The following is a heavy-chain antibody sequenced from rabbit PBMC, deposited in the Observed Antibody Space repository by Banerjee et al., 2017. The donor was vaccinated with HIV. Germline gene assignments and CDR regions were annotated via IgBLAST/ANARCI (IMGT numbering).Heavy chain of an antibody. V-gene: IGHV1S45*01. CDR2: IYAGSSGIT. CDR3: AREDMGVWGFNL. Sequence: QQQLEESGGDLVKPEGSLTLTCTASGFSFSSGYYMCWVRQAPGKGLEWIACIYAGSSGITYYASWAKGRFTISITSSTTVTLQLTSLTAADTATYFCAREDMGVWGFNLWGQGTLVTVS. D-gene: IGHD4-1*01. CDR1: GFSFSSGYY. J-gene: IGHJ4*01.